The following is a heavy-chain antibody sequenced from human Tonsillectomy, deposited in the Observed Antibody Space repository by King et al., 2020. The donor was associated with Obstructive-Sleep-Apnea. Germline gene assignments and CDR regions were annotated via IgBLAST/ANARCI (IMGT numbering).Heavy chain of an antibody. CDR3: AKDPPYYYDSSGYSNDDFDY. V-gene: IGHV3-30*02. J-gene: IGHJ4*01. CDR1: GFTFSSYG. CDR2: IRYDGSNK. D-gene: IGHD3-22*01. Sequence: VQLVESGGGVVQPGRSLRLSCAASGFTFSSYGMHWVRQAPGKGLEWVAFIRYDGSNKYYADSVKGRFTISRDNSKNTLYLQMNSLRAEDTAVYYCAKDPPYYYDSSGYSNDDFDYWGHGTLVTVSS.